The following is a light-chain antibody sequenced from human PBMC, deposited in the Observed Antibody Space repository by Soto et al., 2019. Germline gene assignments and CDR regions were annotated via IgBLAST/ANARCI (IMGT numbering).Light chain of an antibody. CDR2: EVS. CDR3: SSYTSSSTRV. CDR1: SSDVGAYNY. Sequence: QSALTQPASVSGSPGQSITISCTGTSSDVGAYNYVSWYQQHPGKAPKLMIYEVSNRPSGVSDRFSGSRSGNTASLTISGLQAEAESDYYFSSYTSSSTRVFGGGTKVTVL. V-gene: IGLV2-14*01. J-gene: IGLJ3*02.